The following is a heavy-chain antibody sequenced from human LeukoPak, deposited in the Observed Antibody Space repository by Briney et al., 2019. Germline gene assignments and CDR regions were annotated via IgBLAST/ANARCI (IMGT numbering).Heavy chain of an antibody. CDR2: ISAYNGNT. CDR3: ARGGGIITIFGVVIPSPNYYYYMDV. CDR1: GYTFTGYY. Sequence: ASVRVSCKASGYTFTGYYMHWVRQAPGQGLEWMGWISAYNGNTNYAQKLQGRVTMTTDTSTSTAYMELRSLRSDDTAVYYCARGGGIITIFGVVIPSPNYYYYMDVWGKGTTVTVSS. D-gene: IGHD3-3*01. J-gene: IGHJ6*03. V-gene: IGHV1-18*04.